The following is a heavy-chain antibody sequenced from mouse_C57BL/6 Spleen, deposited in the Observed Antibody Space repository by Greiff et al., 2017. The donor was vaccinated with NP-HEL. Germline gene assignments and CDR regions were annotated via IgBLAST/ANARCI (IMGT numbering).Heavy chain of an antibody. CDR3: ARSVDYYGSSYCFDY. D-gene: IGHD1-1*01. CDR2: ISSGGSYT. V-gene: IGHV5-6*01. Sequence: VQLKESGGDLVKPGGSLKLSCAASGFTFSSYGMSWVRQTPDKRLEWVATISSGGSYTYYPDSVKGRFTISRDNAKNTLYLQMSRLKSEDTAMYYCARSVDYYGSSYCFDYWGQGTTLTVSS. J-gene: IGHJ2*01. CDR1: GFTFSSYG.